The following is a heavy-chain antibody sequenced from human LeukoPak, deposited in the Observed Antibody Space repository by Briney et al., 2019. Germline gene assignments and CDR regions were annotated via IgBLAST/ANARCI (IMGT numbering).Heavy chain of an antibody. CDR3: ARVTYYDFWSGPYYFDY. Sequence: SETLSLTCTVSGGSISSISHYWGWVRQPPGKGQEWIGYIYYSGSTNYNPSLKSRVTISVDTSKNQFSLKLSSVTAADTAVYYCARVTYYDFWSGPYYFDYWGQGTLVTVSS. J-gene: IGHJ4*02. V-gene: IGHV4-61*05. D-gene: IGHD3-3*01. CDR2: IYYSGST. CDR1: GGSISSISHY.